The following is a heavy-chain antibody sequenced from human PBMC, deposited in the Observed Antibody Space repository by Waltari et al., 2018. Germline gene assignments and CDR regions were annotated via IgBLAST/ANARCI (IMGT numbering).Heavy chain of an antibody. D-gene: IGHD2-2*01. V-gene: IGHV4-34*01. CDR2: INHSEST. CDR1: GGSFSGYY. CDR3: ARDLAGRYQLPHTKGCWFDP. J-gene: IGHJ5*02. Sequence: QVQLQQWGAGLLKPSETLSLTCAVYGGSFSGYYWSWIRQPPGKGLEWIGEINHSESTNYNPSLKSRVTISVDTSKNQFSRKLSSVTAADTAVYYCARDLAGRYQLPHTKGCWFDPWGQGTLVTVSS.